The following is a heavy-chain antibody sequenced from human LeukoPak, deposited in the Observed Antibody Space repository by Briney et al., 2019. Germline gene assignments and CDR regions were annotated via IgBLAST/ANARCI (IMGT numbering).Heavy chain of an antibody. CDR3: AREPTSWYVDY. Sequence: PGGSLRLSCAASGFTFSTSWMHWVRQAPGKGLVWVSRINSDGSITSYADSVKGRFTISRDNAKNTLNLQMNSLRAEDTAVCFCAREPTSWYVDYWGQGTLVTVSS. D-gene: IGHD6-13*01. V-gene: IGHV3-74*01. CDR1: GFTFSTSW. J-gene: IGHJ4*02. CDR2: INSDGSIT.